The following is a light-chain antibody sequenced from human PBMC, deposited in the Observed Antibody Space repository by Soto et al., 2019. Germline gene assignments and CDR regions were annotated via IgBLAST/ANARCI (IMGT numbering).Light chain of an antibody. Sequence: DLQMTQSPSSLSASVGDRVTITCRASQVIDNYLAWYQQQPGKVPRLLIYAGSILETGVPSRFTGSGSGTDFTLTITSLEPEDVATYYCQKYNSARSTFGQGTKVEIK. CDR2: AGS. CDR1: QVIDNY. V-gene: IGKV1-27*01. CDR3: QKYNSARST. J-gene: IGKJ1*01.